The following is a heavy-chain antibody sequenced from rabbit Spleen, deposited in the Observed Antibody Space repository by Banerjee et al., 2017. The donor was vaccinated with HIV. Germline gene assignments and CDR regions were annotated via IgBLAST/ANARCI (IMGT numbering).Heavy chain of an antibody. CDR1: GFSFSSSYY. Sequence: QSLEESGGDLVKPGASLTLTCTASGFSFSSSYYMSWVRQAPGKGLEWIGCIYTGSSGSTYYASWAKGRFTISKTSSTTVTLQMTSLTAADTATYFCAREWAGDPGYGYHNLWGPGTLVTVS. V-gene: IGHV1S40*01. D-gene: IGHD7-1*01. CDR3: AREWAGDPGYGYHNL. CDR2: IYTGSSGST. J-gene: IGHJ4*01.